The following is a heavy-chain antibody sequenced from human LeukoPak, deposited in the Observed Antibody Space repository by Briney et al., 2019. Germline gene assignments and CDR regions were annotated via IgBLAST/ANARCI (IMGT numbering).Heavy chain of an antibody. D-gene: IGHD3-3*01. J-gene: IGHJ5*02. V-gene: IGHV3-30-3*01. CDR3: ARDPRDDFWSGDNWFDP. Sequence: GRSLRLSCAASGFTFSSYAMHWVRQAPGKGLEWVAVISYDGSNKYYADSVKGRFTISRDNSKNTLYLQMNSLRAEDTAVYYCARDPRDDFWSGDNWFDPWGQGTLVTVSP. CDR2: ISYDGSNK. CDR1: GFTFSSYA.